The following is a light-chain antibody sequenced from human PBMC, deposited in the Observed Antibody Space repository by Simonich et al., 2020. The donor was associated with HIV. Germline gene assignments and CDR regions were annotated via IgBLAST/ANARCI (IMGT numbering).Light chain of an antibody. J-gene: IGKJ1*01. Sequence: DIVMTQSPDSLAVSLGDRATINCKSSQSVLYSSNNKNYLAWYQQKPGQPPNLLIYWASTREFGVPDRFSGSGSGTEFTLTISSLQAEDVAVYYCQQYYSSPRTFGQGTKVEIK. CDR3: QQYYSSPRT. CDR2: WAS. V-gene: IGKV4-1*01. CDR1: QSVLYSSNNKNY.